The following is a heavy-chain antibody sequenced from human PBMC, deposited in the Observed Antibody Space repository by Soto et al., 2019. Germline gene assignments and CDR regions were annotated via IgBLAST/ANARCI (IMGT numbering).Heavy chain of an antibody. CDR3: ARERGFLSEALDI. Sequence: PSETLSLTCGISGDSVSSNSATWNWIRQSPSRGLEWLGRTYYRSQWHNEYEESVKSRMTINPDTSKNQFSLQLNSMSPEDTAVYYCARERGFLSEALDIWGRGTMVTVSS. V-gene: IGHV6-1*01. CDR1: GDSVSSNSAT. J-gene: IGHJ3*02. D-gene: IGHD3-10*01. CDR2: TYYRSQWHN.